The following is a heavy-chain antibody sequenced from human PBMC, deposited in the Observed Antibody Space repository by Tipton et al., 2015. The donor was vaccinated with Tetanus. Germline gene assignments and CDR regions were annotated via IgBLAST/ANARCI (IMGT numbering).Heavy chain of an antibody. J-gene: IGHJ4*02. D-gene: IGHD3-22*01. V-gene: IGHV4-31*03. Sequence: TLSLTCTVSGASINAGGYLWTWVRQQPGKALEWIGQIYYTAHTTYNPSLDSRVTISVDTAKNQFSLRLSSVTPADAAVYYCARDSYYSSRWSFADYWGQGTLVTVSS. CDR2: IYYTAHT. CDR3: ARDSYYSSRWSFADY. CDR1: GASINAGGYL.